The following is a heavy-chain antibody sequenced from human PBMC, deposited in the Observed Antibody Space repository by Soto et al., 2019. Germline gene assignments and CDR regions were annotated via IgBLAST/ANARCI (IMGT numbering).Heavy chain of an antibody. CDR1: SGSISSSNW. D-gene: IGHD3-9*01. V-gene: IGHV4-4*02. J-gene: IGHJ4*02. Sequence: QVQLQESGPGLVKPSGTLSLTCAVSSGSISSSNWWSWVRQPPGKGLEWIGEIYHSGSTNYNPSLKSRVTIAVDKSKNQFSLKLRSVTAADTAVYYCARGISYYDILTGSSYFDYWGQGTLVTVSS. CDR3: ARGISYYDILTGSSYFDY. CDR2: IYHSGST.